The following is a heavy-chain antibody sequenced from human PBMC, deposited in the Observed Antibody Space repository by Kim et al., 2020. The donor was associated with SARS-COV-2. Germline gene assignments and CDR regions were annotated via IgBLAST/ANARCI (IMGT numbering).Heavy chain of an antibody. CDR2: ISYDGSNK. CDR3: ARDLPAYGDYFALNAFDI. V-gene: IGHV3-33*05. CDR1: GFTFSSYG. Sequence: GGSLRLSCAASGFTFSSYGMHWVRQAPGKGLEWVAVISYDGSNKYYADSVKGRFTISRDNSKNTLYLQMNSLRAEDTAVYYCARDLPAYGDYFALNAFDIWGQGTMVTVSS. J-gene: IGHJ3*02. D-gene: IGHD4-17*01.